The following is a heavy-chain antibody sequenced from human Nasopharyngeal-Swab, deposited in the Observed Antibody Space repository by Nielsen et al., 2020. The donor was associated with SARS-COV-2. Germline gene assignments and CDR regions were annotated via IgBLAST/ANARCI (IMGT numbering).Heavy chain of an antibody. CDR3: ARAPATMIGYYWGYFDL. CDR1: GYTLTELS. V-gene: IGHV1-24*01. CDR2: FDPEDGET. J-gene: IGHJ2*01. D-gene: IGHD3-22*01. Sequence: ASVKVSCKVSGYTLTELSMHWVRQAPGKGLEWVGGFDPEDGETIYAQKFQGRVTMTEDTSTDTAYMELSSLTSEDTAVYYCARAPATMIGYYWGYFDLWGRGTLVTVSS.